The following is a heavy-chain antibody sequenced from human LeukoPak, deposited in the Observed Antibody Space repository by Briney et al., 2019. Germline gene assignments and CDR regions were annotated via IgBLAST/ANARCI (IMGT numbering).Heavy chain of an antibody. D-gene: IGHD6-13*01. CDR3: ARDKPGYSSYYEY. J-gene: IGHJ4*02. CDR2: INPISGGT. CDR1: GYTFSSYG. V-gene: IGHV1-2*02. Sequence: GASVKVSCEAFGYTFSSYGISWVRQAPGQGLEWMGWINPISGGTNYAQKFQGRVTLTRDTSITTAYMELSTLKSDDTAVYYCARDKPGYSSYYEYWGQGTLVTVSS.